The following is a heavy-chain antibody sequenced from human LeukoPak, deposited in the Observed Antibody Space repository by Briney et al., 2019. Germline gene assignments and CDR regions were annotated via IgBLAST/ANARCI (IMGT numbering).Heavy chain of an antibody. V-gene: IGHV3-33*06. D-gene: IGHD1-26*01. CDR1: GFTFSNYG. Sequence: GGSLRLSCAASGFTFSNYGMQWVRQAPGQGLDWVALSWSYGSREWYADSVKGRVTISRDNSKNTVYLEMTSLRADDTAVYYCANTRGTRVFYYYYMDVWGQGTTVTVSS. J-gene: IGHJ6*03. CDR3: ANTRGTRVFYYYYMDV. CDR2: SWSYGSRE.